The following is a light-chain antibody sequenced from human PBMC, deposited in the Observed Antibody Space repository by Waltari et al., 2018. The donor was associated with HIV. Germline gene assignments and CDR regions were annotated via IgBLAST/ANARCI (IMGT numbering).Light chain of an antibody. Sequence: DIQMTQSPSTLSASVGDRVTITCRASQSISSWLAWYQQKPGKAPKPLIYKASRLESWVPSRFSGSRSGTEFTHNISRLQPDDFATYYCQQYNSYPTWTFGQGTKVEIK. J-gene: IGKJ1*01. CDR3: QQYNSYPTWT. V-gene: IGKV1-5*03. CDR1: QSISSW. CDR2: KAS.